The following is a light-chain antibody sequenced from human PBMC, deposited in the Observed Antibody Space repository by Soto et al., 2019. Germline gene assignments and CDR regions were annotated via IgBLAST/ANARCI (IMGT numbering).Light chain of an antibody. CDR3: CSYAGSSTYV. CDR1: SSDVGSYNL. J-gene: IGLJ1*01. Sequence: QSVLTQPASVSGSLGQSITISCTGTSSDVGSYNLVSWYQQHPGKAPKLIIYEGSKRPSGVSNRFSGSKSGNTASLTISGLQAEDEADYHCCSYAGSSTYVFGTGTMVTVL. V-gene: IGLV2-23*01. CDR2: EGS.